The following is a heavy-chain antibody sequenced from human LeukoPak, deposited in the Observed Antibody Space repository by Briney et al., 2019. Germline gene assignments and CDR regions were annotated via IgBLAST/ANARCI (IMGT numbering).Heavy chain of an antibody. CDR1: GFTVSSNY. J-gene: IGHJ4*02. CDR3: ARGSYYYDSTRPFDY. Sequence: GGSLRLSCAASGFTVSSNYMSWVRQAPGKGLEWVSVIYSGGTTYYADSVKGRFTISRDNSKNTLYLQMNSLRAEDTAVYYCARGSYYYDSTRPFDYWGQGTLVTVSS. V-gene: IGHV3-53*05. D-gene: IGHD3-22*01. CDR2: IYSGGTT.